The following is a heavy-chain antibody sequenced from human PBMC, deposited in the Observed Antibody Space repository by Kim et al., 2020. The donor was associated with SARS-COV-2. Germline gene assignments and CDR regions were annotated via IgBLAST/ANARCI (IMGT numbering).Heavy chain of an antibody. CDR1: GFTFSSYG. D-gene: IGHD6-25*01. J-gene: IGHJ6*02. CDR3: ARASGVYGMDV. CDR2: IWYDGSNK. Sequence: GGSLRLSCAASGFTFSSYGMHWVRQAPGKGLEWVAVIWYDGSNKYYADSVKGRFTISRDNSKNTLYLQMNSLRAEDTAVYYCARASGVYGMDVWGQGTTVTVSS. V-gene: IGHV3-33*01.